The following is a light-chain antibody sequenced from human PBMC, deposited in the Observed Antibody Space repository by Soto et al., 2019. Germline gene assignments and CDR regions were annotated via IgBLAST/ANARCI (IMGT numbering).Light chain of an antibody. CDR2: EGS. CDR3: CSYAGSSPGV. J-gene: IGLJ1*01. CDR1: SSDVGSYNL. V-gene: IGLV2-23*01. Sequence: QSALTQPASGTGFPGQSITISCTGTSSDVGSYNLVSWYQQHPGKAPKLMIYEGSKRPSGVSNRFSGSKSGNTASLTISGLQAEDEADYYCCSYAGSSPGVFGTGTKVTVL.